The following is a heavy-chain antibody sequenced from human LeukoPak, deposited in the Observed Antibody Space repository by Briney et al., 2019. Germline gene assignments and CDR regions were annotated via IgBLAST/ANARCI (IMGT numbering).Heavy chain of an antibody. CDR2: IYTSGST. Sequence: SETLSLTCTVSGDSISSGSYYWSWIRQPAGKGLEWIGRIYTSGSTNYNASLMSRVTISVDTSKNQFSLKLSSVTAADTAVYYCARETTLGPTSRMDVWGKGTTVTVSS. D-gene: IGHD1-26*01. CDR1: GDSISSGSYY. V-gene: IGHV4-61*02. J-gene: IGHJ6*04. CDR3: ARETTLGPTSRMDV.